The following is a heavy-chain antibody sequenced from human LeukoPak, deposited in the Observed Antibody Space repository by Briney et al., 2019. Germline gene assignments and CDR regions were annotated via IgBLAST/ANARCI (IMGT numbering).Heavy chain of an antibody. V-gene: IGHV4-59*01. CDR2: VCYNGTT. D-gene: IGHD3-16*01. CDR3: ATSGGFNSPRHY. J-gene: IGHJ4*02. Sequence: SETLSLTCSVSGDSISSYFWAWIRQPPGKGLEWIGYVCYNGTTNYNPSLRNRVAISIDTSKNQFSLKLNSATAADTAVYCCATSGGFNSPRHYWGQGTLVTVSS. CDR1: GDSISSYF.